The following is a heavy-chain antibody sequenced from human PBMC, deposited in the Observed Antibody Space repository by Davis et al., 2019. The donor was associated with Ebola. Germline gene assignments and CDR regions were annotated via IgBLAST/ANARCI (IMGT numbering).Heavy chain of an antibody. V-gene: IGHV3-7*03. CDR3: ARGSQNMDV. CDR1: GFTFRSYW. CDR2: IKEDGSEK. J-gene: IGHJ6*02. Sequence: GESLKISCAASGFTFRSYWMSWVRQAPGKGLEWVAKIKEDGSEKLEVDSVKGRFTISRDNAKDSLYLQMNSLRAEDTAVYYCARGSQNMDVWGQGTTVTVSS.